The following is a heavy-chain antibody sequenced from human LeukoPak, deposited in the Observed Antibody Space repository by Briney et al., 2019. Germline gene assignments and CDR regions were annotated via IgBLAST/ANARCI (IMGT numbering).Heavy chain of an antibody. CDR2: VGPSGART. D-gene: IGHD2-15*01. V-gene: IGHV3-23*01. J-gene: IGHJ4*02. Sequence: GGSLRLSCAASGFTFSHHGMNWVRQAPGKGLEWVSGVGPSGARTYYADSVKGRFTVSRDNSKNTLYLQMNSLRAEDTAVYYCAKRGDIVVVVAATFPFDYWGQGTLVTVSS. CDR3: AKRGDIVVVVAATFPFDY. CDR1: GFTFSHHG.